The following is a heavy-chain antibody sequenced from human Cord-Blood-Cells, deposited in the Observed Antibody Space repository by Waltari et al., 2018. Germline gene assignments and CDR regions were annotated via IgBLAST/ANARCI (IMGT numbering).Heavy chain of an antibody. CDR3: ARVLAGDDAFDI. CDR2: TKQDGSEK. J-gene: IGHJ3*02. Sequence: EVPLVASAGGLVQPGVSLRLSCAASGFNFCGYWLSWFRRAPGKELEWMANTKQDGSEKYYVVSVKGRFTISRDNAKNSLYLQMNILRAEDTAVYYCARVLAGDDAFDIWGQWTMVTVSS. V-gene: IGHV3-7*01. CDR1: GFNFCGYW. D-gene: IGHD2-21*01.